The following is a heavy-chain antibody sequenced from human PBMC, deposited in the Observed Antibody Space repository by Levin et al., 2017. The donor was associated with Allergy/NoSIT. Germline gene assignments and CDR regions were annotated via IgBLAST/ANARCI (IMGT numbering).Heavy chain of an antibody. J-gene: IGHJ3*02. CDR1: GFSVSNARMG. V-gene: IGHV2-26*01. D-gene: IGHD6-6*01. CDR3: CSSPKELAPFDI. CDR2: IFSNDEK. Sequence: SGPTLVKPTETLTLTCTVSGFSVSNARMGVSWIRQPPGKALEWLAHIFSNDEKSYSTSLKSRLTISKDTSKSQVVLTMTNMDPVDTATYYCCSSPKELAPFDIWGQGTMVTVSS.